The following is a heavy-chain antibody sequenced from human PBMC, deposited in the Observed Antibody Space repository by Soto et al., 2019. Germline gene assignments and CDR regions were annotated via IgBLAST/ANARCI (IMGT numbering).Heavy chain of an antibody. V-gene: IGHV3-13*01. CDR2: IGTAGDT. D-gene: IGHD5-12*01. J-gene: IGHJ6*01. Sequence: WRSLLLSWAAYGFTFSSYEMHWVGQATGKGLDLPSAIGTAGDTYYPGSVKGRFTISRENAKNSLYLQMNSLRAGDTAVYYCARGFPSGGYDSTYYYYGMDGWGRGTTVTVSS. CDR3: ARGFPSGGYDSTYYYYGMDG. CDR1: GFTFSSYE.